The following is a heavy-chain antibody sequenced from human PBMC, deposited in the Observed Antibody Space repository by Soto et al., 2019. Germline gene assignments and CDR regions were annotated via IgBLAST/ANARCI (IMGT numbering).Heavy chain of an antibody. CDR2: IWYDGSNK. J-gene: IGHJ3*02. V-gene: IGHV3-33*01. CDR1: GFTFSSYG. Sequence: GGSLRLSCAASGFTFSSYGMHWVRQAPGKGLEWVAVIWYDGSNKYYADSVKGRFTISRDNSKNRLYLQMNSLRAEDTAVYYCARDRTYCSSTSCYGISAFDIWGQGTMVTVSS. CDR3: ARDRTYCSSTSCYGISAFDI. D-gene: IGHD2-2*01.